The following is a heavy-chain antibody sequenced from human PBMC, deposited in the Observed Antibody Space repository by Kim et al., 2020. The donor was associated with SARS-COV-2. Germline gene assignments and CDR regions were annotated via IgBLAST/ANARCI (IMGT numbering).Heavy chain of an antibody. CDR2: ISYDGSNK. Sequence: GGSLRLSCAASGFTFSSYGMHWVRQAPGKGLEWVAVISYDGSNKYYADSVKGRFTISRDNSKNTLYLQMNSLRAEDTAVYYCAKDGRDSSGYPTYWGKGTLVTVSS. D-gene: IGHD3-22*01. J-gene: IGHJ4*02. CDR1: GFTFSSYG. CDR3: AKDGRDSSGYPTY. V-gene: IGHV3-30*18.